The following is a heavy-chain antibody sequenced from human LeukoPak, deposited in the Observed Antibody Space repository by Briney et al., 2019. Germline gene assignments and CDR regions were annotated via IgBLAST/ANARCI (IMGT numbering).Heavy chain of an antibody. Sequence: SETLSLTCTVSGGSISSYYWSWIRQPPGKGLEWIGYIYYSGSTNYNPSLKSRVTISVDTSKNQFSLKLSSVTAADTAVYYCARASRQFTMDVWGQGTTVTVSS. CDR2: IYYSGST. V-gene: IGHV4-59*01. D-gene: IGHD6-19*01. J-gene: IGHJ6*02. CDR3: ARASRQFTMDV. CDR1: GGSISSYY.